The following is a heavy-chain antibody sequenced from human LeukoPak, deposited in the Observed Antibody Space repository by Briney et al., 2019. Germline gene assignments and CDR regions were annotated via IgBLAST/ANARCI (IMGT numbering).Heavy chain of an antibody. CDR1: GFTFSDYY. J-gene: IGHJ4*02. V-gene: IGHV3-11*06. CDR2: ISSSSSYT. D-gene: IGHD6-13*01. Sequence: GGSLRLSCAASGFTFSDYYMSWIRQAPGKGLEWVSYISSSSSYTNYADSVKGRFTISRDNAKNSLYLQMNSLRAEDTAAYYCASYSIAAAGFDYWGQGTLVTVSS. CDR3: ASYSIAAAGFDY.